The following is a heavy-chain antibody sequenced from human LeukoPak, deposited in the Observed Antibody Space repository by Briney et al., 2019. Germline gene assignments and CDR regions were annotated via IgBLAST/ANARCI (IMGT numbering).Heavy chain of an antibody. V-gene: IGHV4-39*01. J-gene: IGHJ6*02. CDR3: ARHEEDPYYYYGMDV. CDR1: GGSISSSSYY. Sequence: SETLSLTCTVSGGSISSSSYYWGWIRQPPGKGLEWIVSIYYSGSTYYNPSLKSRVTISVDTSKNQFSLKLSSVTAADTAVYYCARHEEDPYYYYGMDVWGQGTTVTVSS. CDR2: IYYSGST.